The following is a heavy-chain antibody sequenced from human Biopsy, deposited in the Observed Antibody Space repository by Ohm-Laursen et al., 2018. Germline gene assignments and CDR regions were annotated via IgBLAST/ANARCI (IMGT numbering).Heavy chain of an antibody. D-gene: IGHD3-16*02. CDR1: RASISNGGYF. J-gene: IGHJ4*02. CDR3: AREGGGSYHDY. V-gene: IGHV4-31*03. CDR2: IYNSGNT. Sequence: TLSLTCPVSRASISNGGYFWSWVRQRPGKGLEWIGHIYNSGNTYYHPSLQSRVTISIDTSKTQFSLRLASVTAADTAVYYCAREGGGSYHDYWGQGTLVTVSS.